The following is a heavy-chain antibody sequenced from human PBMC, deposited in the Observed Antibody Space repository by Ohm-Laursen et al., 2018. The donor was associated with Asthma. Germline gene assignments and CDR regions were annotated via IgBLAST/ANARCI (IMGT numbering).Heavy chain of an antibody. D-gene: IGHD1-26*01. V-gene: IGHV3-7*01. CDR1: KFTFSNHW. Sequence: SLRLSCAASKFTFSNHWMNWVRQAPGKGLEWVANINPDGRETRHVDSVKGRFTISRDNAKDSLSLQMNSLRVEDAAVYYCAALGSENFWGQGTLVTVS. CDR2: INPDGRET. CDR3: AALGSENF. J-gene: IGHJ4*02.